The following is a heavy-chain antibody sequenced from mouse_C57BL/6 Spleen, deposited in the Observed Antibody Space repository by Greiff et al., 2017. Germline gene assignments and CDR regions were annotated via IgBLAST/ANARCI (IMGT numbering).Heavy chain of an antibody. CDR2: IYPGGGNT. V-gene: IGHV1-76*01. CDR1: GYTFTNYY. CDR3: ARDDYYAMDY. J-gene: IGHJ4*01. Sequence: VQLQESGAELVRPGASVKLSCKASGYTFTNYYINWVKQGPGQGLEWIARIYPGGGNTYYTEKFKGKATLTAEKSSSTAYMQLSSLTSEDAAVYFCARDDYYAMDYWGQGTSVTVSS.